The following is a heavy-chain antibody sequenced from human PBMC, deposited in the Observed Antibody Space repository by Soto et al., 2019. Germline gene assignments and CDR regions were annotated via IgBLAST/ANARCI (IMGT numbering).Heavy chain of an antibody. CDR3: ARDLKEYCSDGKCNWFDP. CDR2: ISHSGST. J-gene: IGHJ5*02. CDR1: GASITTYY. Sequence: PSETLSLTCTVSGASITTYYWSWIRQPPGKGLEWIGYISHSGSTDYNPSLKSRVTISFDASKNQISLQVRSATAADAAVYYCARDLKEYCSDGKCNWFDPWGQGTLVTVSS. D-gene: IGHD2-15*01. V-gene: IGHV4-59*01.